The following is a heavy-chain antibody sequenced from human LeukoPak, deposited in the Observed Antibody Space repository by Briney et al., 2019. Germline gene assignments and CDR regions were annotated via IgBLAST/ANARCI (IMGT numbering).Heavy chain of an antibody. CDR2: IWYDGSNK. V-gene: IGHV3-33*06. D-gene: IGHD1-26*01. CDR1: GFTFSSYG. CDR3: AKDSLVGATTPFDY. J-gene: IGHJ4*02. Sequence: PGGSLRLSCAASGFTFSSYGMHWVRQAPGKGLEWVAVIWYDGSNKYYADSVKGRFTISRDNSKNTLYLQMNSLRAEDTAVYYCAKDSLVGATTPFDYWGQGTLVTVSS.